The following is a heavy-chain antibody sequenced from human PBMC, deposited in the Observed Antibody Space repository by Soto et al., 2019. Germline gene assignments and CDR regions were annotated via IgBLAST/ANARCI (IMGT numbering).Heavy chain of an antibody. V-gene: IGHV6-1*01. CDR3: ASEWELVSRGFDY. D-gene: IGHD1-26*01. J-gene: IGHJ4*02. CDR2: TYYRSKWYN. CDR1: GENVCRNRGA. Sequence: SPALSRTCGSCGENVCRNRGARDRKRQKEARGLEWLGMTYYRSKWYNDYAVAVKSRITVNPDTSKNLFSLQLNSVTPEDTAFYYSASEWELVSRGFDYWGQGTLVTVSS.